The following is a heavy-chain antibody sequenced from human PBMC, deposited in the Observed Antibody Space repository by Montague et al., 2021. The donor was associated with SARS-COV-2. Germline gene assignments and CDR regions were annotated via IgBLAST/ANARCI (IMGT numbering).Heavy chain of an antibody. Sequence: SETLSLTCAVHGTSFSGYYWHWIRQPPGKGLEWIGEINHGGSTKYSPSLKSRLTISADTSKNQFSLKLTSVAAADTAVYYCARLRDGVVPSPILGVGPHYSYYYMDVWGRGTTVTVSS. J-gene: IGHJ6*03. D-gene: IGHD3-10*01. V-gene: IGHV4-34*01. CDR2: INHGGST. CDR3: ARLRDGVVPSPILGVGPHYSYYYMDV. CDR1: GTSFSGYY.